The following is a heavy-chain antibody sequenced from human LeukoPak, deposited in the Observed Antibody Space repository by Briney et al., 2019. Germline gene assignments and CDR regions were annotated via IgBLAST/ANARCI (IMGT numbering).Heavy chain of an antibody. CDR3: ARGLGEGYPDY. CDR2: IKHGGIT. CDR1: GRSFSGFY. V-gene: IGHV4-34*01. D-gene: IGHD5-24*01. J-gene: IGHJ4*02. Sequence: SETLSLTCAVHGRSFSGFYWTWMRQPPGKELEWIGEIKHGGITKYHPSLNSRVTMSEDTSNNQFSLKLTSVTAADTPVYYCARGLGEGYPDYWGPGTLVTVSS.